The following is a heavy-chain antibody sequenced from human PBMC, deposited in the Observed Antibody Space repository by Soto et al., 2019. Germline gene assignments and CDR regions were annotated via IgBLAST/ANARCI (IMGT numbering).Heavy chain of an antibody. CDR1: GFIFNNYA. V-gene: IGHV1-18*04. Sequence: ASVKVSCKAFGFIFNNYAINWVRQAPGQGLEWMGWISANSGNTNYAQKLQGRVAMTTDTSTSTAYMELRSLRSDDTAVYYCATAGNYDSSGRDFWGKGPLVTVSS. D-gene: IGHD3-22*01. CDR3: ATAGNYDSSGRDF. CDR2: ISANSGNT. J-gene: IGHJ4*02.